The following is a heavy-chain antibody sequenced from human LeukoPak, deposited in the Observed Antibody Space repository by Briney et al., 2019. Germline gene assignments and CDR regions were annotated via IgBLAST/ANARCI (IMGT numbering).Heavy chain of an antibody. D-gene: IGHD3-22*01. Sequence: KSSETLSLTCAVYGGSFSGYYWSWVRQPPGKGLEWIGEISHSGSSNYNPSLKSRVIMSVDMSKSQFSLKVSSVTAADTAVYFCARLAYYLDSTGYYLYYFDNWGQGTPVTVSS. CDR2: ISHSGSS. CDR1: GGSFSGYY. V-gene: IGHV4-34*01. J-gene: IGHJ4*02. CDR3: ARLAYYLDSTGYYLYYFDN.